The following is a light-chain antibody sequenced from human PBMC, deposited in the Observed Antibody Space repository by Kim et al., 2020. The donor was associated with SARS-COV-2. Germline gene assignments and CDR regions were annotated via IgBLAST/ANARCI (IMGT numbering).Light chain of an antibody. V-gene: IGKV3-11*01. Sequence: EIVLTQSPATLSLSPGERATLSCRASQSISSYLAWYQQKPGQAPRLLIYDASNRATDIPARFSGSGSGTDFTLTISSLEPEDFAVYYCQQRSIWPLTFGGGTKVDIK. CDR3: QQRSIWPLT. J-gene: IGKJ4*01. CDR1: QSISSY. CDR2: DAS.